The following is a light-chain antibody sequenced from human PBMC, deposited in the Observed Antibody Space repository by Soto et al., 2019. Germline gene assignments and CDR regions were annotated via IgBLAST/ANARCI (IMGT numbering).Light chain of an antibody. J-gene: IGKJ1*01. CDR1: QSLLNSSNNKNY. CDR3: PQYYYTPRT. V-gene: IGKV4-1*01. CDR2: WAS. Sequence: DIVMTKSPDSLAVSLGERATINCKSSQSLLNSSNNKNYLAWYQQKPGQPPKLLIYWASTRESVVPDRFSGRGSGTDFTLNISTLQAEDVAVYYCPQYYYTPRTFGQGTKVQIK.